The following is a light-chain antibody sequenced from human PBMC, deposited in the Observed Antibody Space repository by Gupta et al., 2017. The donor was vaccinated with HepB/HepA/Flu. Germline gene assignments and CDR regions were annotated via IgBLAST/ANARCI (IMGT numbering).Light chain of an antibody. CDR3: QQSYSTPHT. CDR1: QSISSY. CDR2: AAS. J-gene: IGKJ4*01. V-gene: IGKV1-39*01. Sequence: DIQMTQSPSSLSASVGDRVTITCRASQSISSYLNWYQQKPGKAPKLLIYAASSLQSGVPSRFSGSGSGTDFTLTISSLQPVVFATYYCQQSYSTPHTFGGGTKVEIK.